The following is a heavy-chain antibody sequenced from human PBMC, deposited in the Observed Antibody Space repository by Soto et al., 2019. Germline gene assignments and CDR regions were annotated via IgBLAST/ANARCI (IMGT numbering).Heavy chain of an antibody. CDR2: IWYDGSNK. D-gene: IGHD2-2*01. CDR3: AREDHCSSTSCAGAFDI. CDR1: GFTFSSYG. J-gene: IGHJ3*02. Sequence: QVQLVESGGGVVQPGRSLRLSCAASGFTFSSYGMHWVRQAPGKGLEWVAVIWYDGSNKYYADSVKGRFTISRDNSKNTLYLQVNSLRAEDTAVYYCAREDHCSSTSCAGAFDIWGQGTMVTVSS. V-gene: IGHV3-33*01.